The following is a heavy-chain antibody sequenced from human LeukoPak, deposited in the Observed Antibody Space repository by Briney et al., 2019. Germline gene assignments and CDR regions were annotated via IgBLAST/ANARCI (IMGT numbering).Heavy chain of an antibody. CDR2: IYTSGST. V-gene: IGHV4-4*07. CDR1: GGSISSYY. D-gene: IGHD6-6*01. J-gene: IGHJ6*03. CDR3: AREIAARPYYYYYMDV. Sequence: TSETLSLTCTVPGGSISSYYWSWIRQPAGKGLEWIGRIYTSGSTNYNPSLKSRVTMSVDTSKNQFSLKLSSVTAADTAVYYCAREIAARPYYYYYMDVWGKGTTVTVSS.